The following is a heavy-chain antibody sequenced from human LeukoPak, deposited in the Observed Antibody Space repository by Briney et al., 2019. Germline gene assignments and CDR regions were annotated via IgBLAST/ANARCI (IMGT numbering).Heavy chain of an antibody. D-gene: IGHD3-9*01. CDR3: ATEFYDFLSGESWFDP. J-gene: IGHJ5*02. CDR2: IDYSGRT. V-gene: IGHV4-39*07. CDR1: GDSIGSVSYY. Sequence: SETLSLTCSVSGDSIGSVSYYWGWLRQAPGKGPEWIASIDYSGRTFYNPSLRSRVTISVDTSNNDFSLNLTSVTAADTAVYYCATEFYDFLSGESWFDPWGQGALVTVS.